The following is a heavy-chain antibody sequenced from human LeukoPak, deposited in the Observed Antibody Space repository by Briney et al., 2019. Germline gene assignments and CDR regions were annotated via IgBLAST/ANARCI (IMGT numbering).Heavy chain of an antibody. CDR2: INGDNGNT. CDR3: ARSSSGTYHY. J-gene: IGHJ4*02. D-gene: IGHD3-10*01. CDR1: GFNFASYT. V-gene: IGHV1-3*01. Sequence: ASVKVSCKTSGFNFASYTMHWLRQAPGQSPEWMGSINGDNGNTKYSEKFQGRVTFTRDTSASSAYMELSRLRSEDTAVYYCARSSSGTYHYWGQGTLVTVSS.